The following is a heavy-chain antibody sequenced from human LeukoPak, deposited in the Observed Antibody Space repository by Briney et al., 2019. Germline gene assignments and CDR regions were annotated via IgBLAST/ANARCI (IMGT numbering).Heavy chain of an antibody. CDR1: GFTFINYA. CDR2: ISGRGDST. Sequence: GGSLRLSCVASGFTFINYAMNWVRQAPGKGLEWVAVISGRGDSTYFPDSVKGRLTISIDDSKNMVFLQMNSLRVEDTAIYYCAKSSTRDAPLGYFDYWGQGALVTVSS. V-gene: IGHV3-23*01. J-gene: IGHJ4*02. CDR3: AKSSTRDAPLGYFDY.